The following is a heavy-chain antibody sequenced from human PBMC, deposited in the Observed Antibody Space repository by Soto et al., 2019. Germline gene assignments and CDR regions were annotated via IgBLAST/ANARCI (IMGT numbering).Heavy chain of an antibody. Sequence: ASETLSLTCTVSGDSISGGSYYWGWIRQPPGEGLEWIGSIYYTGSTYYNPSLKSRVTISVDTSNNQFSLKLSSVTAADTAVYYCARHNKRDARTGRHLRHFDYWGQGTLVTVSS. J-gene: IGHJ4*02. V-gene: IGHV4-39*01. D-gene: IGHD3-9*01. CDR3: ARHNKRDARTGRHLRHFDY. CDR2: IYYTGST. CDR1: GDSISGGSYY.